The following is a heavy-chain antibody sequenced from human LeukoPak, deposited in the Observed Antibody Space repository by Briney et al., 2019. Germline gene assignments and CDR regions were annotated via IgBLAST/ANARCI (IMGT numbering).Heavy chain of an antibody. J-gene: IGHJ4*02. CDR2: INHSGST. Sequence: SETLSLTCAFYGGSFSGYYWSGIRQPPWKGLDGIGEINHSGSTNYNPSLKSRVTISVDTSKNQLSLKLSSVTAADTAVYYCAAEVGATNYWGQGTLVTVSS. V-gene: IGHV4-34*01. D-gene: IGHD1-26*01. CDR1: GGSFSGYY. CDR3: AAEVGATNY.